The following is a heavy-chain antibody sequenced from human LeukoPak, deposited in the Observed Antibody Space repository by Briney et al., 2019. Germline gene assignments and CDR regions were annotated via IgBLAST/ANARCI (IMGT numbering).Heavy chain of an antibody. Sequence: GGSLRLSCAASGFTFSSYEMNWVRQAPGKGLEWVSYLSSSGSNIYYADSVNGRLTIYRDKDKNSLYLQMNTLRAEDTAVYYCARDSISSLLGYWGQGTLVTVSS. V-gene: IGHV3-48*03. CDR3: ARDSISSLLGY. D-gene: IGHD6-6*01. CDR1: GFTFSSYE. J-gene: IGHJ4*02. CDR2: LSSSGSNI.